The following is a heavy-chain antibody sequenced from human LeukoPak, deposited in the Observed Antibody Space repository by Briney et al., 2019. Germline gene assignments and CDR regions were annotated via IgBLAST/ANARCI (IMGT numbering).Heavy chain of an antibody. V-gene: IGHV4-59*01. J-gene: IGHJ5*02. CDR2: IYYSGST. CDR1: GGSISSYY. Sequence: IPSETLSLTCTVSGGSISSYYWSWIRQPPGKGLEWIGYIYYSGSTNYNPSLKSRVTISVDTSKNQFSLKLSSVTAADTAVYYCAREMDAHPRTLAWGQGSLVTVSS. D-gene: IGHD1-7*01. CDR3: AREMDAHPRTLA.